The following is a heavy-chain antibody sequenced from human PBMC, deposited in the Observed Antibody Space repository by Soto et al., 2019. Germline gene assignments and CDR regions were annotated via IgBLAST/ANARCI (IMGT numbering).Heavy chain of an antibody. V-gene: IGHV1-18*01. Sequence: SVKVSCKASGYIFTSYGIIWVRQAPGRGLEWMGWISAYTGKTNYAQNLQGRVTITTDTSTTTAYMELRSLRSDDTAVYYCARVRTPGEQMWLLAADAFDIWGPGTVATVSS. D-gene: IGHD5-18*01. CDR3: ARVRTPGEQMWLLAADAFDI. J-gene: IGHJ3*02. CDR1: GYIFTSYG. CDR2: ISAYTGKT.